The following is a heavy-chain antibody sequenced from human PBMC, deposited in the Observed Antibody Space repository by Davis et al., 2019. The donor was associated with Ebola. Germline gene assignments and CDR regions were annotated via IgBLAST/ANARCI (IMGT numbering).Heavy chain of an antibody. CDR2: IRYDGSNK. D-gene: IGHD4-11*01. CDR3: AKSLDYSNYGNFDY. J-gene: IGHJ4*02. V-gene: IGHV3-30*02. CDR1: GFTFSSYG. Sequence: PGGSLRLSCAASGFTFSSYGMHWVRQAPGKGLEWVAFIRYDGSNKYYADSVKGRFTISRDNSKNTLYLQMNSLRAEDTAVYYCAKSLDYSNYGNFDYWGQGTLVTVSS.